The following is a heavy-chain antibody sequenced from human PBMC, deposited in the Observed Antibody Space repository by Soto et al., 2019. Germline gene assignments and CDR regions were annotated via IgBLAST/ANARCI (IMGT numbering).Heavy chain of an antibody. CDR2: MQPSTGRT. Sequence: ASVKVSCKAPGYSFTSLDINWVRQTAGQGLEWMGWMQPSTGRTGYAQKFQGRVTMTRDTSINTAYMELTTLTSDDTAFYYCARGVSAGVDYWGQGTLVTVSS. J-gene: IGHJ4*02. CDR1: GYSFTSLD. CDR3: ARGVSAGVDY. D-gene: IGHD1-26*01. V-gene: IGHV1-8*01.